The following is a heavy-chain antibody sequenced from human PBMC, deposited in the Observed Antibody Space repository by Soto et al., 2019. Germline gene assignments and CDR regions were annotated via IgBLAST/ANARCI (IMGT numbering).Heavy chain of an antibody. D-gene: IGHD5-12*01. CDR1: GASVPGCSYY. Sequence: QVQLRESGPGLVKPSQTLSLTCSVSGASVPGCSYYLSWVLQPPGRGLEWIGYIPSRGRPFYTPYCRIRRTISADTCKNPLSLKSASVTAADGDVYVCGGGTYSGDDFGLWGQGALVTVSS. V-gene: IGHV4-30-4*01. J-gene: IGHJ5*02. CDR2: IPSRGRP. CDR3: GGGTYSGDDFGL.